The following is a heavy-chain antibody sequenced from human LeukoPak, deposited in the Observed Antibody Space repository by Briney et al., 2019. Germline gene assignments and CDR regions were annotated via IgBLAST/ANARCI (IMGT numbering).Heavy chain of an antibody. CDR3: ARADPFYYDSEKAFDY. D-gene: IGHD3-10*01. Sequence: PSETLSLTCAVYGGSFSGYYWSWIRQPPGKGLEWIGEINHSGSTNYNPSLKSRVTISVDTSKNQFSLKLSSVTAADTAVYYCARADPFYYDSEKAFDYWGQGTLVTVSS. V-gene: IGHV4-34*01. CDR2: INHSGST. J-gene: IGHJ4*02. CDR1: GGSFSGYY.